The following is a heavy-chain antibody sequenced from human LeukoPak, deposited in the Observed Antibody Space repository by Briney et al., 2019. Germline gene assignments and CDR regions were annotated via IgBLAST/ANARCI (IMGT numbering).Heavy chain of an antibody. CDR3: ATYRQVLLPFES. CDR1: GFTFSSYA. CDR2: VSDSGSRT. Sequence: GGSLRLSCAASGFTFSSYAMTWVRQAPGKGLEWVSSVSDSGSRTYHADSVKGRFTISRDNSKNTLFLQMNSLRAEDTAVYYCATYRQVLLPFESWGQGTLVTVSS. V-gene: IGHV3-23*01. D-gene: IGHD2-8*02. J-gene: IGHJ4*02.